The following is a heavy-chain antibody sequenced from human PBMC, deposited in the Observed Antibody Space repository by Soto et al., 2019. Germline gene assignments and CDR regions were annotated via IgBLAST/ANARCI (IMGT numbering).Heavy chain of an antibody. CDR2: INHSGST. J-gene: IGHJ6*02. CDR1: GGSFSGYY. Sequence: SETLSLTCAVYGGSFSGYYWSWIRQPPGKGLEWIGEINHSGSTNYNPSLKSRVTISVDTSKNQFSLKLSSVTAADTAVYYCASGTTVSSDYYGMDVWGQGTTVPVSS. CDR3: ASGTTVSSDYYGMDV. D-gene: IGHD4-4*01. V-gene: IGHV4-34*01.